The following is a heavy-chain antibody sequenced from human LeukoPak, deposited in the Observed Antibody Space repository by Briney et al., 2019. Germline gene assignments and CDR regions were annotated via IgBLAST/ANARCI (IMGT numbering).Heavy chain of an antibody. CDR1: GGSFSGYY. Sequence: SETLSLTCAVYGGSFSGYYWSWIRQPPGKGLEWIGEIKHSGSTNYNPSLKSRVTISVDTSKNQFSLKLSSVTAADTAVYYCARGGGYDFWSGYYRAWFDPWGQGTLVTVSS. V-gene: IGHV4-34*01. CDR3: ARGGGYDFWSGYYRAWFDP. CDR2: IKHSGST. J-gene: IGHJ5*02. D-gene: IGHD3-3*01.